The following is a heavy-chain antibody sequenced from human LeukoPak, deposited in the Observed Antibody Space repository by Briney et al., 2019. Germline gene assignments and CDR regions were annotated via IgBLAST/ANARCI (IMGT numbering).Heavy chain of an antibody. J-gene: IGHJ4*02. CDR3: ATSKDAAGGPY. CDR1: GLTFTSYW. Sequence: GGSLRLSCAASGLTFTSYWMTWVRQAPGKGLEWLANIKQDGGATYYGDSVKGRFTISGDNAKNSLYLQMNSLRAEDTALYYCATSKDAAGGPYWGQGTLVTVSS. V-gene: IGHV3-7*01. D-gene: IGHD6-13*01. CDR2: IKQDGGAT.